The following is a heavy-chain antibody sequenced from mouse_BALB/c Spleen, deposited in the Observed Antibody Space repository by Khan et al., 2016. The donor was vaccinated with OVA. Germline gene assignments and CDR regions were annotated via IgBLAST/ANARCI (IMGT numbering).Heavy chain of an antibody. CDR1: GYSITSGYG. Sequence: EVELKESGPGLVKPSQSLSLTCTVTGYSITSGYGWNWIRQFPGNKLEWMGYISYSGSTNYNPSLKSRISITRDTSKNQFFLQLNSVTTEDTATYYCARTARIKYWGQGTTLTVSS. V-gene: IGHV3-2*02. D-gene: IGHD1-2*01. CDR3: ARTARIKY. CDR2: ISYSGST. J-gene: IGHJ2*01.